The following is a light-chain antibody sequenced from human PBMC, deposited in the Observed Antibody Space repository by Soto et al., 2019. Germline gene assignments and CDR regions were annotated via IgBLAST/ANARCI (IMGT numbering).Light chain of an antibody. Sequence: QSALTQPPSASGSPGQSVTISCTGSSSDVGDYNYVSWYQQHAGKAPKFIIYEVSQRASGVPARFSASKSGNTASLTVSGLQAEDEADYYCSSYAGSNNWVFGGGTKVTVL. CDR3: SSYAGSNNWV. V-gene: IGLV2-8*01. J-gene: IGLJ3*02. CDR1: SSDVGDYNY. CDR2: EVS.